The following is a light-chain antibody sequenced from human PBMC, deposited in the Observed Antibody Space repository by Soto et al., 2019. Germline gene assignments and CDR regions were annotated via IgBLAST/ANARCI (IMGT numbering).Light chain of an antibody. CDR1: QSVNSRS. CDR3: QQYGDSPPNT. Sequence: EIVLTQSPGTLSLSPGESATLSCRANQSVNSRSLAWYQHKPGQAPRLLIYAASTRATGIPDRFSGSASGTDFTLTISRLEPEDFAVYYCQQYGDSPPNTFGQGTKLEIK. CDR2: AAS. J-gene: IGKJ2*01. V-gene: IGKV3-20*01.